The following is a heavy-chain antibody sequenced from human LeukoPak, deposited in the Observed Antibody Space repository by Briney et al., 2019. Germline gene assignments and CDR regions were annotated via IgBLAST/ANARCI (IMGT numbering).Heavy chain of an antibody. CDR1: GFTVSSNY. V-gene: IGHV3-66*01. Sequence: GGSLRLSCAASGFTVSSNYMSWVRQARGKGLEWVSVIYSGGSTYYADSVKGRFTISRDNSKNTLYLQMNSLKAEDTAVYYCARDPDGYRQGHHFDYWGQGTLVTVSS. CDR3: ARDPDGYRQGHHFDY. CDR2: IYSGGST. D-gene: IGHD5-18*01. J-gene: IGHJ4*02.